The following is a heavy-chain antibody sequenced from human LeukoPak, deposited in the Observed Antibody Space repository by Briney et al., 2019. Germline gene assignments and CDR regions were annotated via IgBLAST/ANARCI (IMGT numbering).Heavy chain of an antibody. V-gene: IGHV3-30-3*01. CDR3: ARVIGGGYDSGPFDY. D-gene: IGHD5-12*01. CDR1: GFTFSSYA. J-gene: IGHJ4*02. CDR2: ISYEGSNK. Sequence: PGGSLRLSCAASGFTFSSYAMHWVRQAPGKGLEWVAVISYEGSNKYYADSVKGRFTISRDNSKNTLYLQMNSLRAEDTAVYCCARVIGGGYDSGPFDYWGQGTLVTVSS.